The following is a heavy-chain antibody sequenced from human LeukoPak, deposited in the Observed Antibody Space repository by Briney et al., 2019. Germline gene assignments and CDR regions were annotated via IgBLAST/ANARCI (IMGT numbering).Heavy chain of an antibody. J-gene: IGHJ4*02. Sequence: PSETLSLTCTVSGGSISSYYWSWIRQPPGKGLEWIGYIYYSGSTNYNPSLKSRVTISVDTSKNQFSLKLSSVTAADTAVYYCARYVVVTAYFDYWGQGTLVNVSS. CDR3: ARYVVVTAYFDY. V-gene: IGHV4-59*01. CDR2: IYYSGST. CDR1: GGSISSYY. D-gene: IGHD2-21*02.